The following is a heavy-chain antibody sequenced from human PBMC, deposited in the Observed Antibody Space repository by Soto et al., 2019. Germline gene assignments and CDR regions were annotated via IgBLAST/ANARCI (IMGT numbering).Heavy chain of an antibody. J-gene: IGHJ5*01. D-gene: IGHD3-22*01. CDR2: IHNSGTS. V-gene: IGHV4-59*01. Sequence: SETLSLTCTVSGDTSTSYYWGWIRQAPGKGLEWIGHIHNSGTSTHNPSLNGRVTISIDMSKKQFSLKLTSLTSEDTAVYYCARDFYDSVGYTWFDSWSQGTLVTVSS. CDR3: ARDFYDSVGYTWFDS. CDR1: GDTSTSYY.